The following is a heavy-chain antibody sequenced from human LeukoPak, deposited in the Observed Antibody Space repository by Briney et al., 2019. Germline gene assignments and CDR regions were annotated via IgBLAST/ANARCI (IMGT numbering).Heavy chain of an antibody. CDR1: GFTFSDYY. CDR3: ARDLRPHDTYDFWSGYLRDDYYYYMDV. CDR2: ICSSGSTI. J-gene: IGHJ6*03. Sequence: GGSLRLSCAASGFTFSDYYMSWIRQAPGKGLEWVSYICSSGSTIYYADSVKGRFTISRDNAKNSLYLQMNSLRAEDTAVYYCARDLRPHDTYDFWSGYLRDDYYYYMDVWGKGTTVTVSS. V-gene: IGHV3-11*01. D-gene: IGHD3-3*01.